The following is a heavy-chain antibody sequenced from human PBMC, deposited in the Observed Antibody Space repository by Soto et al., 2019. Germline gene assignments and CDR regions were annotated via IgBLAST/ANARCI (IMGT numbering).Heavy chain of an antibody. J-gene: IGHJ4*02. CDR3: ATPLSSLSLVRGAPVQ. CDR1: GFTFTSYD. Sequence: QVQLVESGGDVVQPGRSLRLSCAASGFTFTSYDMHWVRKATGAGLEWVASIWHDGNNKEYAESVKGRFTISRDNSANTVHLQMNSLRGEDTSVSYCATPLSSLSLVRGAPVQWGQGTLVNVSS. CDR2: IWHDGNNK. D-gene: IGHD3-10*01. V-gene: IGHV3-33*03.